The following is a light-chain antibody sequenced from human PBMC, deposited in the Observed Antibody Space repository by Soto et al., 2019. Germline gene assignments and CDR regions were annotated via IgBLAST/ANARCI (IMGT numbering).Light chain of an antibody. Sequence: QSVLTQPASVSGSPGQSITISCTGTSSDVGSYNLVSWYHQHPGKAPKLLISEVSKRPSGVSDRFSGSKSGNTASLTISGLQAEDEADYYCCSYAGSTTFVVFGGGTKVTVL. CDR3: CSYAGSTTFVV. CDR2: EVS. CDR1: SSDVGSYNL. V-gene: IGLV2-23*02. J-gene: IGLJ2*01.